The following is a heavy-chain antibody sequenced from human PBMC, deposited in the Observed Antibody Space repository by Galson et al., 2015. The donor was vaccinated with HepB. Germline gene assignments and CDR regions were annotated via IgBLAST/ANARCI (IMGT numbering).Heavy chain of an antibody. Sequence: SLRLSCAASGFTFSDYYMSWIRQAPGKGLEWVSYISSSSSYTNYADSVKGRFTISRDNAKNSLYLQMDSLRAEDTAVYYCARDPSLYGGDRYHFDYWGQGTLVTVSS. D-gene: IGHD3-10*01. V-gene: IGHV3-11*06. J-gene: IGHJ4*02. CDR3: ARDPSLYGGDRYHFDY. CDR1: GFTFSDYY. CDR2: ISSSSSYT.